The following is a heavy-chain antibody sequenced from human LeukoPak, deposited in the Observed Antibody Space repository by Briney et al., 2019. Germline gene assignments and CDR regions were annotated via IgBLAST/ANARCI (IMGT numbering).Heavy chain of an antibody. J-gene: IGHJ4*02. D-gene: IGHD6-19*01. CDR3: ARGGKGSGWYDY. CDR2: ISSSSSYI. CDR1: GFTFSSYS. Sequence: GGSLRLSCAASGFTFSSYSMNWVRQAPGKGLEWVSSISSSSSYIYYADSVKGQFTISRDDAKNSLYLQMNSLRAEDTAVYYCARGGKGSGWYDYWGQGTLVTVSS. V-gene: IGHV3-21*01.